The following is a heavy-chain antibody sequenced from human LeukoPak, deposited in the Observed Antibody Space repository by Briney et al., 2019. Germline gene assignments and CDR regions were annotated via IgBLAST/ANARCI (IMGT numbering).Heavy chain of an antibody. CDR3: ARLTMGGWFDP. CDR1: GGSISSSSYY. Sequence: SETLSLTCTVSGGSISSSSYYWGWIRQPPGKGLEWIGSIYYSGSTYYNPSLKSRVTISVDTSKNQFSLKLSSVTAADTAVYYCARLTMGGWFDPWGQGTLVTVSS. CDR2: IYYSGST. V-gene: IGHV4-39*07. D-gene: IGHD3-16*01. J-gene: IGHJ5*02.